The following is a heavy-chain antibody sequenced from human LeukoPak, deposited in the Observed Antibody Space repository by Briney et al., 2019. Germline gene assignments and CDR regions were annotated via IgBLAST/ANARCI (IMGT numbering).Heavy chain of an antibody. CDR2: IIPIFGTA. CDR3: AREDSKYQLLSLFDY. D-gene: IGHD2-2*01. Sequence: ASVKVSCKASGGTFSSYAISWVRQAPGQGLEWMGGIIPIFGTANYAQKFQGRVTITADESTSTAYMELSSLRSEDTAVYYCAREDSKYQLLSLFDYWGQGTLVTVSS. CDR1: GGTFSSYA. V-gene: IGHV1-69*13. J-gene: IGHJ4*02.